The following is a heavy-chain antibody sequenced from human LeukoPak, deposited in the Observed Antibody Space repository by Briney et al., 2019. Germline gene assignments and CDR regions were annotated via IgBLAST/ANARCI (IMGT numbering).Heavy chain of an antibody. CDR2: MYYSGST. CDR3: ARFEGPPGIAAATWFDP. D-gene: IGHD6-25*01. Sequence: PSETLSLTCTVSGGSLSSSGYYWAWIRQPPGKGLEWIGSMYYSGSTYYNPSLKSRVTISIDTTKNQFSLNLSSVTAADTAVYYCARFEGPPGIAAATWFDPWGQGTLVTVSS. V-gene: IGHV4-39*07. CDR1: GGSLSSSGYY. J-gene: IGHJ5*02.